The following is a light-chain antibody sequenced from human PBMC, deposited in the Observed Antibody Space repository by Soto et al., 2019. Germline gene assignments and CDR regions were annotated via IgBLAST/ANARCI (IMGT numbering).Light chain of an antibody. Sequence: ALAQPASVSGSPGQSITISCTGSSSDIGAYNYVSWFQQYPGKAPKLIISEVSNRPSGVSNRFSGSKSGTAASLTISGLQTEDEADYFCFSFTTDWTHVFGTGTKVTVL. CDR2: EVS. CDR1: SSDIGAYNY. V-gene: IGLV2-14*01. J-gene: IGLJ1*01. CDR3: FSFTTDWTHV.